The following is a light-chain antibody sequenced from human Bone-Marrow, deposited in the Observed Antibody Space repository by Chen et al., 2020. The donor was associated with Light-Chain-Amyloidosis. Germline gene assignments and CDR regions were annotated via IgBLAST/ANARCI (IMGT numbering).Light chain of an antibody. CDR1: DLPTKY. CDR3: QSADSSGTYEVI. CDR2: RDT. J-gene: IGLJ2*01. Sequence: SYELTQPPSVSGAAVQTARITCSGDDLPTKYAYWYQQKPGQAPVLVIHRDTERPSGISERFSGSSSGTTATLTISGVQAEDEADYHCQSADSSGTYEVIFGGGTKLTVL. V-gene: IGLV3-25*03.